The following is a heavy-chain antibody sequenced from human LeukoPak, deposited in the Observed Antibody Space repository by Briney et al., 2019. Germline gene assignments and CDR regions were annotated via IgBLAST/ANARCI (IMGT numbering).Heavy chain of an antibody. CDR1: GFIFSNYS. V-gene: IGHV3-48*04. D-gene: IGHD2-15*01. J-gene: IGHJ4*02. CDR2: ITSSSTV. Sequence: GGSLRLSCAASGFIFSNYSINWVRQAPGKGLEWVSYITSSSTVYYAGSVKGRFTISRDNAKNSLFLQMNSLRAEDTAVYYCARDYCSGPKCYFIDYWGQGALVTVSS. CDR3: ARDYCSGPKCYFIDY.